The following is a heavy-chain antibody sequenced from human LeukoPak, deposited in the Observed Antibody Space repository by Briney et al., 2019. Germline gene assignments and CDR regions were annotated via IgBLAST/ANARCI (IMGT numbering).Heavy chain of an antibody. CDR3: ARVAIPYDISPYYDGYMDV. CDR1: GGSISGYY. J-gene: IGHJ6*03. V-gene: IGHV4-59*01. Sequence: SETLSLTCAVSGGSISGYYWSWIRQSPDKGLEWLGYIYYSGSTNYNPSLQSRVTISVDTSKNQFSLKISSLTAADTAVYYCARVAIPYDISPYYDGYMDVWGKGTTVTVSS. CDR2: IYYSGST. D-gene: IGHD3-22*01.